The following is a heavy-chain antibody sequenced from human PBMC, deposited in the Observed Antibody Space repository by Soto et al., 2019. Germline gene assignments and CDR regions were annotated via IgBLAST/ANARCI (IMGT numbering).Heavy chain of an antibody. V-gene: IGHV1-8*01. CDR2: MNAKSGDT. D-gene: IGHD3-16*01. CDR3: ARGNPFNYAGFDV. Sequence: QAHLEQSGAEVKRPGASVKVSCKASGYTFSDFDIKWLRQAAGQGPEWMGWMNAKSGDTFFAQRSQGKFNVTWDTSLSTAYMEVGSLTSDDTAMYYCARGNPFNYAGFDVWGQGTTVAVSS. CDR1: GYTFSDFD. J-gene: IGHJ6*02.